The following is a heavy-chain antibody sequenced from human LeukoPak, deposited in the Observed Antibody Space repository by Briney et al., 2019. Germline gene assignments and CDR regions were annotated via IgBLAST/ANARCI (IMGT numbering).Heavy chain of an antibody. CDR3: ARVPSRRGWFDP. V-gene: IGHV1-46*01. CDR2: ISPSGGST. CDR1: GYTFTSNY. J-gene: IGHJ5*02. Sequence: ASVKVSCKALGYTFTSNYMHWVRQAAGQGREWMGVISPSGGSTTYAQKFQGRVTLTRDMSISTAYMELSRLRSDDTAVYYCARVPSRRGWFDPWGQGTLFTVSS.